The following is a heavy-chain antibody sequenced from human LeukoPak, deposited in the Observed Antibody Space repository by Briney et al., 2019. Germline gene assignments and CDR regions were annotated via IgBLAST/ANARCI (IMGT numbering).Heavy chain of an antibody. CDR3: ASEVVVVDGMDV. CDR2: IYTSGST. CDR1: GGSISSYY. D-gene: IGHD2-15*01. V-gene: IGHV4-4*07. J-gene: IGHJ6*02. Sequence: SETLSLTCTVSGGSISSYYWSWIRQPAGKGLGWIGRIYTSGSTNYNPSLKSRVTMSVDTSKNQFSLKLSSVTAADTAVYYCASEVVVVDGMDVWGQGTTVTVSS.